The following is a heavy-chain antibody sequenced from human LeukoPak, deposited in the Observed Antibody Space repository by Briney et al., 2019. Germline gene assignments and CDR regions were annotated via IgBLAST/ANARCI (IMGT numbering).Heavy chain of an antibody. CDR2: INPNSGGT. CDR3: ASGAYCSSTSCYTYYYGLEV. D-gene: IGHD2-2*02. CDR1: GYTFTGYY. J-gene: IGHJ6*01. V-gene: IGHV1-2*02. Sequence: ASVKVSCKSSGYTFTGYYMHWVRQGPGQGLEGMGWINPNSGGTNYAQKFQGRVTMTRDTSISTAYMELSRLRSDDTAVYYCASGAYCSSTSCYTYYYGLEVWGQGTTVTVSS.